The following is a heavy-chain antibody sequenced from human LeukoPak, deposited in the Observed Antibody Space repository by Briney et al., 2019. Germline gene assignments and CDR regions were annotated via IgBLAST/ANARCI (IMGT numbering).Heavy chain of an antibody. CDR3: ARFLETSSSSSGMASDLGYYGMDV. D-gene: IGHD6-6*01. J-gene: IGHJ6*02. Sequence: PSETLSLTCAVYGGSYSGYYWSWIRQPPGKGLEWIGEINHSGSTNYNPSLKSRVTVSVDTSKSHFSLKLSSVTAADTAVYYCARFLETSSSSSGMASDLGYYGMDVWGQGTTVTVSS. CDR1: GGSYSGYY. CDR2: INHSGST. V-gene: IGHV4-34*01.